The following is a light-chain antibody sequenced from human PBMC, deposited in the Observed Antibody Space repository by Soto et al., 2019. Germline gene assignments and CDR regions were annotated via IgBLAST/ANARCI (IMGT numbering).Light chain of an antibody. CDR1: QSVHTF. V-gene: IGKV3-20*01. J-gene: IGKJ1*01. CDR3: QQYGTSRT. CDR2: GAY. Sequence: EIVLTQSPDTLSLSPGEGASLSCRASQSVHTFLAWYQQKPGQAPRLLIYGAYTRATGIPARFSGSGSGTDFTLTISRLEPEDFAVYYCQQYGTSRTFGQGTKVDIK.